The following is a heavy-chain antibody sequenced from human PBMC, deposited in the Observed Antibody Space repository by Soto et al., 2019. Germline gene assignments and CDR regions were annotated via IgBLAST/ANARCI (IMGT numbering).Heavy chain of an antibody. CDR1: GFTFSSYW. Sequence: PXGSLRLSCSASGFTFSSYWMSWVRQAPGKGLDWVANIKQDGSEKYYVDSVKGRFTISRDNAKNSLYLQMNSLRAEDTAVYYCARVSMGGSQWLAPLYYYYGMDVSGQGTTVTVSS. D-gene: IGHD6-19*01. J-gene: IGHJ6*02. CDR2: IKQDGSEK. V-gene: IGHV3-7*03. CDR3: ARVSMGGSQWLAPLYYYYGMDV.